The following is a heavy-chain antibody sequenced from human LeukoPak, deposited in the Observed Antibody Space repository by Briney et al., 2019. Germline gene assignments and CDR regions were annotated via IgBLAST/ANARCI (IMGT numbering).Heavy chain of an antibody. Sequence: SVTVSCKASGGTFSSYAISWVRQARGEVLERMGGIIPIVGTANYAQKFQGRVTITADEYTSTAYMELSSLRSEDTAVYYCARDPLVVVVPAAHRTPPYYYYYGMDVWGQGTTVTVSS. V-gene: IGHV1-69*13. CDR1: GGTFSSYA. CDR3: ARDPLVVVVPAAHRTPPYYYYYGMDV. J-gene: IGHJ6*02. CDR2: IIPIVGTA. D-gene: IGHD2-2*01.